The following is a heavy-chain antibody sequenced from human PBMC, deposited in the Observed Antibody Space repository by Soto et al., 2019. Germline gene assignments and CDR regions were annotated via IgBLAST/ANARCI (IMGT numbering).Heavy chain of an antibody. D-gene: IGHD3-10*01. Sequence: QVQLVQSGAEVKKPGSSVKVSCKASGGTFSSYAISWVRQAPGQGLEWKGGIIPIFGTANYAQKFQGRVTITADESTSTAYMELSSLRSEDTAVYYCARLLLWFGESYYYGMDVWGQGTTVTVSS. CDR3: ARLLLWFGESYYYGMDV. V-gene: IGHV1-69*01. CDR2: IIPIFGTA. J-gene: IGHJ6*02. CDR1: GGTFSSYA.